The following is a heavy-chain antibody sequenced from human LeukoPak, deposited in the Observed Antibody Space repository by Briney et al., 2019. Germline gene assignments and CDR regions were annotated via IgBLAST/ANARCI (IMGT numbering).Heavy chain of an antibody. V-gene: IGHV3-15*07. CDR1: GFNFNDAW. J-gene: IGHJ1*01. Sequence: PGGSLRLSCAASGFNFNDAWLDWVRQTPGQGLEWVGQIKTNADGGTADYAAPVKGRFTISRDDSKNILYLQMNSLKTEDTAVYYCTTDRDSQVWFGAGGHWGQGTLVTVSS. CDR3: TTDRDSQVWFGAGGH. D-gene: IGHD3-10*01. CDR2: IKTNADGGTA.